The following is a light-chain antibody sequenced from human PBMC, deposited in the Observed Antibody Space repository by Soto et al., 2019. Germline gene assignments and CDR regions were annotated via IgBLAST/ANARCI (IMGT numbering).Light chain of an antibody. CDR2: KAS. CDR3: QQYDSYSLT. CDR1: QSISSW. J-gene: IGKJ4*01. V-gene: IGKV1-5*03. Sequence: DIQMTQSPSTLSASVGDRVTITCRASQSISSWLAWYQQKPGKAPKLLIYKASSLESGVPARFSGSGSGTEFTLTISSLQPDDFATYYCQQYDSYSLTFGGGTKVEIK.